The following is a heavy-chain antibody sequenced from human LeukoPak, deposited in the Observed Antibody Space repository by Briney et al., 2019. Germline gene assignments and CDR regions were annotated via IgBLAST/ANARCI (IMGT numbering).Heavy chain of an antibody. D-gene: IGHD1-7*01. Sequence: ASVKVSCKASGYTFTGYYMHWVRQAPGQGLEWMGWINPNSGGTNYAQKFQGRVTMTRDTSISTAYMELSRLRSDDTAVYYCARFVGNSNLRAFDIWGQGTLVTVSS. V-gene: IGHV1-2*02. CDR1: GYTFTGYY. CDR3: ARFVGNSNLRAFDI. CDR2: INPNSGGT. J-gene: IGHJ4*02.